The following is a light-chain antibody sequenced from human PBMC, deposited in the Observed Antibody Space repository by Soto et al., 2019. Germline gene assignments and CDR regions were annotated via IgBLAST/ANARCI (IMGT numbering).Light chain of an antibody. V-gene: IGLV1-44*01. CDR2: SND. Sequence: QSVLTQPPSASGTPGQRVTISCSGSSSNIGTNTVNWYQQVPGTAPRLLIYSNDQRPSGVPDRFSGSKADTSASLAISGLQSEDEADYYCAAWDDSLDGVLFGGGTKVTVL. J-gene: IGLJ2*01. CDR3: AAWDDSLDGVL. CDR1: SSNIGTNT.